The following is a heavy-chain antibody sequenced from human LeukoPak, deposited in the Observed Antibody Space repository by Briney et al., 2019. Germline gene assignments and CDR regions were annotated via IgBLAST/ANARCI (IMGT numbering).Heavy chain of an antibody. D-gene: IGHD3-22*01. CDR2: ISSRSTYI. V-gene: IGHV3-21*01. Sequence: PGGSLRLSCVASGFTFNNYSMNWVRQAPGEGLEWVSSISSRSTYIYYADSLKGRFTISRDNAKNSLYLQMNTLRGEDTAVYYCARGAERSGYDYWGQGTLVTVAS. J-gene: IGHJ4*02. CDR1: GFTFNNYS. CDR3: ARGAERSGYDY.